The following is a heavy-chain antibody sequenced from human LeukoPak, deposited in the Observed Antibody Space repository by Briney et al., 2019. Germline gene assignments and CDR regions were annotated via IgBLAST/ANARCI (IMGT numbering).Heavy chain of an antibody. CDR3: ARDYASGSYYDY. CDR1: GYTFTGDY. Sequence: ASVKVSCKASGYTFTGDYLHWVRQAPGQGLAWMGWMNPNSGGTNYAQKFQGRVTMTRDTSISTAYMELSRLRSDDTAVYYCARDYASGSYYDYWGQGSLVTVSS. V-gene: IGHV1-2*02. J-gene: IGHJ4*02. D-gene: IGHD3-10*01. CDR2: MNPNSGGT.